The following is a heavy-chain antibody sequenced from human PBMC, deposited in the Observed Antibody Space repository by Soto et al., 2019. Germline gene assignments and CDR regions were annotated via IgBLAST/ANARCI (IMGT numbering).Heavy chain of an antibody. Sequence: GGSLRLSCAASGFTFSSYWMSWVRQAPGKGLEWVANIKQDGSEKYYVDSVKGRFTISRDNAKNSLYLQMNSLRAEDTAVYYCARDYYYDSSGYQVEYFQHWGQGTLVTVSS. CDR3: ARDYYYDSSGYQVEYFQH. D-gene: IGHD3-22*01. CDR1: GFTFSSYW. V-gene: IGHV3-7*05. CDR2: IKQDGSEK. J-gene: IGHJ1*01.